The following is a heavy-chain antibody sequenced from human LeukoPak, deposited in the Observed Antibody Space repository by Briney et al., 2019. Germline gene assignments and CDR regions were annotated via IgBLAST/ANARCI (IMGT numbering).Heavy chain of an antibody. Sequence: SVKVSCKASGYTFSSYAISWVRQAPGQGLEWMGGIIPVFGTANYAQKFQGRVTITADESTSTAYMEPSSLRSEDTAVYYCARDRVVGLGIDNAFDIWGHGTMVTVSS. CDR1: GYTFSSYA. CDR3: ARDRVVGLGIDNAFDI. CDR2: IIPVFGTA. V-gene: IGHV1-69*13. J-gene: IGHJ3*02. D-gene: IGHD2-15*01.